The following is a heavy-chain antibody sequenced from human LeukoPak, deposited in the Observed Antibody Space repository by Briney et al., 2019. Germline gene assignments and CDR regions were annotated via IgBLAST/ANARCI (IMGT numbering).Heavy chain of an antibody. CDR1: GFTFSSHW. J-gene: IGHJ4*02. D-gene: IGHD6-19*01. CDR2: IKQDGSEK. CDR3: ARDGWLVDY. V-gene: IGHV3-7*03. Sequence: PGGSLRLSWAASGFTFSSHWMSWVRQAPGKGLEWVANIKQDGSEKYYVDSVKGRFTISRDNAKNSLYLQMNSLRAEDTAVYYCARDGWLVDYWGQGTLVTVSS.